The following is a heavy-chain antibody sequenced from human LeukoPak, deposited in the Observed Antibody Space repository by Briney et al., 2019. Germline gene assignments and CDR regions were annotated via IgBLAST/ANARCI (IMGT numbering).Heavy chain of an antibody. V-gene: IGHV3-48*02. Sequence: GGSLRLSCAASGFTFSSNNMNWVRQAPGKGPEWLSYISGSGSPGTYADSVRGRFTISRDNAKNLLYLQMNSLRDEDTAVSYCARGVGSSWFSRWGQGTLVTASS. CDR2: ISGSGSPG. D-gene: IGHD6-13*01. J-gene: IGHJ4*02. CDR1: GFTFSSNN. CDR3: ARGVGSSWFSR.